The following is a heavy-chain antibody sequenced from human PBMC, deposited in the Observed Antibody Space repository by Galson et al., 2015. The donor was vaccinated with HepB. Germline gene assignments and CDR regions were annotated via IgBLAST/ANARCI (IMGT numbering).Heavy chain of an antibody. Sequence: SLRLSCAASGFTFDDYTMHWVRQAPGKGLEWVSLISWDGGSTYYADSVKGRFTISRDNSKNSLYLQMNSLRTEDTALYYCAKGFAPGIDYGDYRDAFDIWGQGTMVTVSS. J-gene: IGHJ3*02. CDR1: GFTFDDYT. V-gene: IGHV3-43*01. D-gene: IGHD4-17*01. CDR2: ISWDGGST. CDR3: AKGFAPGIDYGDYRDAFDI.